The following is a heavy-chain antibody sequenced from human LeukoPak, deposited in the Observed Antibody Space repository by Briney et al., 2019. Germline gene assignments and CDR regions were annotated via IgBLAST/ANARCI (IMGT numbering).Heavy chain of an antibody. J-gene: IGHJ3*01. CDR3: AKDQGYCSSTSCYGGAFDV. CDR1: GFTFSSYG. Sequence: PGRSLRLSCAASGFTFSSYGMHWVRQAPGKGLEWVAVISYDGSNKYYADSVKGRFTISRDNSKNTLYLQMNSLRAEDTAVYYCAKDQGYCSSTSCYGGAFDVWGQGTMVTVSS. CDR2: ISYDGSNK. V-gene: IGHV3-30*18. D-gene: IGHD2-2*01.